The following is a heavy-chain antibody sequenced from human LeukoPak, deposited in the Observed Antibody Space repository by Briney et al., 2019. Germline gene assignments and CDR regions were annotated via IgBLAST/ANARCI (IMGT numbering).Heavy chain of an antibody. CDR2: ISSSGSTI. J-gene: IGHJ4*02. CDR3: ARVRSRGYSGYGH. D-gene: IGHD5-12*01. Sequence: PGGSLRLSCAASGFTFSSYEMNWVRQAPGKGLEWVSYISSSGSTIYYADSVKGRFTISRDNAKNSLYLQMNSLRAEDTAVYYCARVRSRGYSGYGHWGQGTLVTVSS. CDR1: GFTFSSYE. V-gene: IGHV3-48*03.